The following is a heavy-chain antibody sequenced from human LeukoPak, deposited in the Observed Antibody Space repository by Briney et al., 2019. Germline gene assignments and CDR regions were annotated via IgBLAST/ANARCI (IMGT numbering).Heavy chain of an antibody. J-gene: IGHJ4*02. CDR1: GFTFSTYS. V-gene: IGHV3-74*03. CDR2: INGDGSTT. D-gene: IGHD3-10*01. CDR3: ARDYAGSPDY. Sequence: GGSLRLSCTASGFTFSTYSINWVRQRPGKGLVWVSLINGDGSTTTHADSVKGRFTISRDNAKNTAYLQMNSLRDEDTAVYFCARDYAGSPDYWGQGTLVTVSA.